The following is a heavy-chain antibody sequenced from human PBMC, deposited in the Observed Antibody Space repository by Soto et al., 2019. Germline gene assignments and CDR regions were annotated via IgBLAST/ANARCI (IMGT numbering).Heavy chain of an antibody. CDR3: ARVEQQLPVDY. V-gene: IGHV4-34*01. D-gene: IGHD6-13*01. Sequence: SETLSLTCAVYGGSFSGYYWSWIRQPPGKGLEWIGEINHSGSTNYNPSLKSRVTISVDTSKNQFSLKLSSVTAADTAVYYCARVEQQLPVDYWGQGTLVTVSS. J-gene: IGHJ4*02. CDR1: GGSFSGYY. CDR2: INHSGST.